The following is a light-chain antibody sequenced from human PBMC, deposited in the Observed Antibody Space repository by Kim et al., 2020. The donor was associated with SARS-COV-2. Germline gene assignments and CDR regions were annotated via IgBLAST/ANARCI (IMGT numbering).Light chain of an antibody. CDR1: QSISSW. CDR3: QQYNSDSKT. Sequence: ESVGERVTITCRASQSISSWLAWYQQRPGKDPQLLFYDASSLESVVASRFSGSGSGTEFTLTIISLQPDDFATYYCQQYNSDSKTFGQGTKVDIK. J-gene: IGKJ1*01. V-gene: IGKV1-5*01. CDR2: DAS.